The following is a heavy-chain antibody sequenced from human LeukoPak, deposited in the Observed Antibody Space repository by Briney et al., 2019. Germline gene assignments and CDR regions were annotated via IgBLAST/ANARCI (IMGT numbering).Heavy chain of an antibody. J-gene: IGHJ6*03. V-gene: IGHV4-34*01. CDR1: GGSFSGYY. Sequence: SETLSLTCAVYGGSFSGYYWSWIRQPPGKGLEWIGSIYYSGRTYYNPSLKSRVTISVDTSKNQFSLKLSSVTAADTAVYYCARTYYYYYYMDVWGKGTTVTVSS. CDR3: ARTYYYYYYMDV. CDR2: IYYSGRT.